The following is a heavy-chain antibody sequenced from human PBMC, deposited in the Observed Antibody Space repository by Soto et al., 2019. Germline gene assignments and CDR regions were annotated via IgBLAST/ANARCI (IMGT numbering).Heavy chain of an antibody. Sequence: GALRLSCAASGFNFSNHWMHWVRQRPAEGLVWVSRITSDGKSKAYAESVKGRFAISRDNAKNTLYLQMNGLTAEDTAVYYCAREPGQWPLNSFAPWGQGTLVTVS. J-gene: IGHJ5*02. CDR1: GFNFSNHW. D-gene: IGHD2-8*01. V-gene: IGHV3-74*01. CDR3: AREPGQWPLNSFAP. CDR2: ITSDGKSK.